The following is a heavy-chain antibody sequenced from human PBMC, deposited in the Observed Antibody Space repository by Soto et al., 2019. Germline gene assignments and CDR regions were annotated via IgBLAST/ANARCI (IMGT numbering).Heavy chain of an antibody. V-gene: IGHV4-59*08. D-gene: IGHD6-6*01. CDR2: IYYSGST. Sequence: RKGLEWIGYIYYSGSTNYNPSLKSRVTISVDTSKNQFSLKLSSVTAADTAVYYCAIFFFQAEDGIRDVSSVSAFLLNRSSDL. CDR3: AIFFFQAEDGIRDVSSVSAFLLNRSSDL. J-gene: IGHJ2*01.